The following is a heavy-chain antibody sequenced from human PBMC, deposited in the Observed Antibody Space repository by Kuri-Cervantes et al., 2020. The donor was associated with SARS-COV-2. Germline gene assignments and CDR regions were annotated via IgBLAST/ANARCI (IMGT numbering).Heavy chain of an antibody. CDR3: TTLIDY. CDR1: GFTFSSYW. J-gene: IGHJ4*02. Sequence: GESLKISCAASGFTFSSYWMHWVRQAPGKGLEWVGRVRGKANNYATAYAASVKGRFTISRDDSKNMAYLQMNSLKTEDTAVYYCTTLIDYWGQGALVTVSS. CDR2: VRGKANNYAT. V-gene: IGHV3-73*01.